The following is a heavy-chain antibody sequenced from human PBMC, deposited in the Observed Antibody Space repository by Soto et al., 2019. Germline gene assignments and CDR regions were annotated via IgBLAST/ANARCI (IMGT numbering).Heavy chain of an antibody. J-gene: IGHJ3*02. Sequence: GPLRPAGSASGSTFSSYAMSWVRQAPGKGLEWVSAISGNGGSTYYADSVKGRFTISRDNSKNTLYLQMNSLRAEDTAVYYCAKLKRITMIVVVPDAFDIWGQGTMVTVSS. D-gene: IGHD3-22*01. CDR1: GSTFSSYA. V-gene: IGHV3-23*01. CDR3: AKLKRITMIVVVPDAFDI. CDR2: ISGNGGST.